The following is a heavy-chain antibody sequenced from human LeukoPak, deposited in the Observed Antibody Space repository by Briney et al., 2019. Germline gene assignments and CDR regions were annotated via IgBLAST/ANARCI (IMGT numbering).Heavy chain of an antibody. D-gene: IGHD3-10*01. CDR1: GYIFTSYY. CDR2: INPSGGNT. J-gene: IGHJ6*03. CDR3: AREGKTDYYGSGSYYHYYYYYYIDV. V-gene: IGHV1-46*01. Sequence: AASVKVSCTASGYIFTSYYMYWVRQPPGQGLEWMGIINPSGGNTNYAQKFQGRVTMTRDTSTSTAYMELSSLRSEDMAVYYCAREGKTDYYGSGSYYHYYYYYYIDVWGKGTTVTVSS.